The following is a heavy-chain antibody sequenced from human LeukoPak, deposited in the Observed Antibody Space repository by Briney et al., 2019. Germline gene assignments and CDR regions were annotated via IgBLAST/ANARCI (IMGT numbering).Heavy chain of an antibody. V-gene: IGHV1-24*01. Sequence: GASVKVSCKVSGYTLTELSMHWVRQAPGKGLEWMGGFDPEDGETIYAQKFQGRVTITADESTTTAYMELSSLRSEDTAVYYCARRVPAATGEWGQGTLVTVSS. CDR2: FDPEDGET. J-gene: IGHJ4*02. D-gene: IGHD2-2*01. CDR1: GYTLTELS. CDR3: ARRVPAATGE.